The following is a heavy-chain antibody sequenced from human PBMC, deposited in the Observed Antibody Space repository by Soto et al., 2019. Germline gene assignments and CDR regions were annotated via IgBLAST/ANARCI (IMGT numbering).Heavy chain of an antibody. J-gene: IGHJ4*02. V-gene: IGHV4-31*03. D-gene: IGHD5-12*01. CDR2: IYYSGST. CDR1: GGSISSGGYY. Sequence: SETLSITCTVSGGSISSGGYYWSWIRQHPGKGLEWIGYIYYSGSTYYNPSLKSRVTISVDTSKNQFSLKLSSVTAADTAVYYCARDGRGYSGYDFDYWGQGTLVTVSS. CDR3: ARDGRGYSGYDFDY.